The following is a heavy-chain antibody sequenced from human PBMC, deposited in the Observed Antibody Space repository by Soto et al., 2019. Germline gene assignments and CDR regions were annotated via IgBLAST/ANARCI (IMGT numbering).Heavy chain of an antibody. CDR2: MSYSGST. CDR1: GDSITSGGYY. V-gene: IGHV4-31*03. CDR3: ARGSFSSSSSWFDP. J-gene: IGHJ5*02. D-gene: IGHD2-2*01. Sequence: QVQLQESGPGLVKPSQTLSLTCTVSGDSITSGGYYWTWIRQHPGKGLEWVGYMSYSGSTYYSPSLSNRVSISIDTTKNQFSLKMDSVTAADTSVYYCARGSFSSSSSWFDPWGRGILVTVSS.